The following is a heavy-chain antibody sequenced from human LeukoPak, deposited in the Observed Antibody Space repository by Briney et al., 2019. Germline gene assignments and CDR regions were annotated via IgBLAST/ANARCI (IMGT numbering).Heavy chain of an antibody. V-gene: IGHV3-30*04. D-gene: IGHD2-8*01. J-gene: IGHJ4*02. CDR3: AREKYCTPTDCLHGRFYFDS. CDR2: VSSDGRNE. Sequence: GGSLRLSCAASGFPFNTCNMHWVRQAPGKGLEWVAVVSSDGRNENYAESVKGRFTISRDNPKNTLYLQMNTLRAEDTAVYYCAREKYCTPTDCLHGRFYFDSWGQGTLVTVSS. CDR1: GFPFNTCN.